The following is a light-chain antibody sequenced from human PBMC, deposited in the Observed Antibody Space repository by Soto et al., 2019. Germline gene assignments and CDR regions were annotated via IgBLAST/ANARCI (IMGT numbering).Light chain of an antibody. V-gene: IGKV1-39*01. CDR1: QSISSY. CDR2: AAS. CDR3: KQTYRAPFT. Sequence: DIQMTSSPSSLSASVGERLPITCRASQSISSYLNWYQQKPGKAPKLLIYAASSLQSGVPSRFTGSGSETNFTFTVSSLEPEEFATYYCKQTYRAPFTVGGGNKVDIK. J-gene: IGKJ4*01.